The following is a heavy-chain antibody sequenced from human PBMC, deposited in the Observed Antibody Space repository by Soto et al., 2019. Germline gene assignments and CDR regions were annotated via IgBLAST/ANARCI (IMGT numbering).Heavy chain of an antibody. CDR1: GFTFDTYG. CDR3: ARGHVKRYYDFWSGYEGHDAFDI. V-gene: IGHV3-30*03. CDR2: ISYDGSNR. J-gene: IGHJ3*02. D-gene: IGHD3-3*01. Sequence: PGGSLRLSCAASGFTFDTYGMHWVRQAPGKGLEWVAVISYDGSNRYYADSVKGRFTISRDNSKNTLYLQMNSPRAEDTAVYYCARGHVKRYYDFWSGYEGHDAFDIWGQGTMVTVSS.